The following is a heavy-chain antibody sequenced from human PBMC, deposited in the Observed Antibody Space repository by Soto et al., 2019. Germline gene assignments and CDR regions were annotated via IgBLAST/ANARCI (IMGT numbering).Heavy chain of an antibody. Sequence: ASVKVSCKASGYTFTDYFIHWVRQAPGQGFEWMGWINPKSRGTTYAQKFQGRVTMTRDTSTSTAYMELRSLRSDDTAVYYCARGAVVVPAARNWFDPWGQGTLVTVSS. J-gene: IGHJ5*02. V-gene: IGHV1-2*02. D-gene: IGHD2-2*01. CDR3: ARGAVVVPAARNWFDP. CDR1: GYTFTDYF. CDR2: INPKSRGT.